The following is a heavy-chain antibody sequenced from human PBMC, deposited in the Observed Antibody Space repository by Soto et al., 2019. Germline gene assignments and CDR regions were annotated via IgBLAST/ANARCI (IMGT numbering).Heavy chain of an antibody. Sequence: EVQLEESGGDLVQPGGSLRLSCAASGFTLSAYWMTWVRQAPGKGLEWVANINRDGSKKSYLASVRGRLTISRANVGNSLYLRLDSLRADDTALYYCARDVSPGSSSLYLDAFDIWGQGTMVTVSS. CDR2: INRDGSKK. V-gene: IGHV3-7*05. D-gene: IGHD6-13*01. J-gene: IGHJ3*02. CDR1: GFTLSAYW. CDR3: ARDVSPGSSSLYLDAFDI.